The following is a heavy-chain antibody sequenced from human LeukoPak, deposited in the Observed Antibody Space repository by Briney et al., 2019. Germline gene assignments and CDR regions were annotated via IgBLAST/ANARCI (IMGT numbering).Heavy chain of an antibody. J-gene: IGHJ2*01. V-gene: IGHV4-30-4*08. D-gene: IGHD3-22*01. Sequence: PSETLSLTCTVYGGSISSGDYYWSWIRQPPAKGLEWIGYIYYSGSTYYNPSLKSRVTISVDTSKNQFSLKLSSVTAADTAVYYCARDSEYYDSSGYPNFDLWGRGTLVTVSS. CDR2: IYYSGST. CDR1: GGSISSGDYY. CDR3: ARDSEYYDSSGYPNFDL.